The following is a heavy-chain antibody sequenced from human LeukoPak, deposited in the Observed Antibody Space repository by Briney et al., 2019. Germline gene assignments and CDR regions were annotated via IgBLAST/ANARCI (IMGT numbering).Heavy chain of an antibody. CDR1: GRSISSSSYH. CDR3: ARASFNVVFGNWFDP. CDR2: IYFSGST. Sequence: SETLSLTCTVSGRSISSSSYHWGWIRQPPGKGLEWIGNIYFSGSTYYNPSLKSRVTISVDMSKNQFSLKLRSVTAADTAIYYCARASFNVVFGNWFDPWGQGTLVTVSS. D-gene: IGHD2-8*01. J-gene: IGHJ5*02. V-gene: IGHV4-39*01.